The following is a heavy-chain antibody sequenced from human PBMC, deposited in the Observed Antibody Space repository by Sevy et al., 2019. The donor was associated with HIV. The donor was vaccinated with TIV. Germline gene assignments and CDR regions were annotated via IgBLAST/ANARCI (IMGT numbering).Heavy chain of an antibody. CDR1: GFSFRTYG. V-gene: IGHV3-33*01. Sequence: GGSLRLSCTASGFSFRTYGMHWVRQAPGKGLEWVAVIWYDGGYKYNADSVRGRFTISRDNSKNTVYLQMDSLRAEDTALYYCARDFNYEWIFDYWGQGTLVTVSS. CDR2: IWYDGGYK. J-gene: IGHJ4*02. CDR3: ARDFNYEWIFDY. D-gene: IGHD3-22*01.